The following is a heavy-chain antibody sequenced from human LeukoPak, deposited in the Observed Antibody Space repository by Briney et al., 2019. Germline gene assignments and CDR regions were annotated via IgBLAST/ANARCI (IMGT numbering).Heavy chain of an antibody. Sequence: ASVKVSCKASGYTFTGCYMHWVRQAPGQGLEWMGWINPNSGGTNYAQKFQGRVSMTRDTSISTAHMELSSLRSEDTAVYYCASMVGDYYYYYMDVWGKGTTVTVSS. CDR3: ASMVGDYYYYYMDV. CDR2: INPNSGGT. CDR1: GYTFTGCY. D-gene: IGHD2-15*01. V-gene: IGHV1-2*02. J-gene: IGHJ6*03.